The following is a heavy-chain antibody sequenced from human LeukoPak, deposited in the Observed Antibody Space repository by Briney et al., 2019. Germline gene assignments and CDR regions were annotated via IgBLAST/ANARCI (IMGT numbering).Heavy chain of an antibody. J-gene: IGHJ4*02. CDR1: GFTFDDYA. V-gene: IGHV3-9*01. D-gene: IGHD1-26*01. CDR3: ARDQVGATGFDY. Sequence: GGSLRLSCAASGFTFDDYAMHWVRQAPGKGLEWVSGISWNSGSIGYADSVKGRFTISRDNAKNSLYLQMNSLRAEDTAVYYCARDQVGATGFDYWGQGTLVTVSS. CDR2: ISWNSGSI.